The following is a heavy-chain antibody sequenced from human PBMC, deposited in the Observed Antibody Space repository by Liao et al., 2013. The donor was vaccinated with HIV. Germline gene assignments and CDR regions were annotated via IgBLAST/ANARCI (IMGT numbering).Heavy chain of an antibody. D-gene: IGHD1-7*01. Sequence: QVQLQESGPGLVKPSQTLSLTCTVSVSGDSISSGRHFWSWIRQSAGKGLEWIGRIYSSWNTDYNPSLKNRVSISLDTSKNQFSLRLSSVTAADTAVYYCARVRRHGGNYGSERNYYYHYYMDVWGTGTTVTVSS. CDR2: IYSSWNT. CDR1: GDSISSGRHF. J-gene: IGHJ6*03. V-gene: IGHV4-61*02. CDR3: ARVRRHGGNYGSERNYYYHYYMDV.